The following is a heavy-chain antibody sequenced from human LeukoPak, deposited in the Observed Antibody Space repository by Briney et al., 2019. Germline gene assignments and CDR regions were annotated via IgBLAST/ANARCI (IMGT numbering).Heavy chain of an antibody. CDR1: GYTFTSYG. D-gene: IGHD3-3*01. J-gene: IGHJ6*02. V-gene: IGHV1-18*01. CDR2: ISAYNGNT. CDR3: ARDRYYDFWSGYPNYYYYYRMDV. Sequence: ASVKVSCKASGYTFTSYGISWVRQAPGQGLEWMGWISAYNGNTNYAQKLQGRVTMTTDTSTSTAYMELRSLRSDDTAVYYCARDRYYDFWSGYPNYYYYYRMDVWGQGTTVTVSS.